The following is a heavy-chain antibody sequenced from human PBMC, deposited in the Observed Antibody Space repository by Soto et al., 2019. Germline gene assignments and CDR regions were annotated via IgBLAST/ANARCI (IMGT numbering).Heavy chain of an antibody. CDR2: IIPIFGTA. Sequence: SVKVSCKASGGTFSSYAISWVRQGPGQGLEWMGGIIPIFGTANYAQKFQGRVTITADKSTSTAYMELSSLRSEDTAVYYCAILAGIAARPDYYYYGMDVWGQGTTVTVSS. CDR1: GGTFSSYA. J-gene: IGHJ6*02. D-gene: IGHD6-6*01. CDR3: AILAGIAARPDYYYYGMDV. V-gene: IGHV1-69*06.